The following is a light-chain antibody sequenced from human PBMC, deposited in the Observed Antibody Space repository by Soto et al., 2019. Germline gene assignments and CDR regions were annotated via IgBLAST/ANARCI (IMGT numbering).Light chain of an antibody. V-gene: IGLV2-14*01. J-gene: IGLJ1*01. CDR1: SSDVGLYDY. CDR2: AVS. CDR3: SSYTSDSYYV. Sequence: QSVLTQPASVSGSPGQPITISCTGTSSDVGLYDYVSWYQQHPGKAPQLMIYAVSNRPSGVSNRFSASKSGNTASLFISGLQAEDEADYYCSSYTSDSYYVLGYGTKVT.